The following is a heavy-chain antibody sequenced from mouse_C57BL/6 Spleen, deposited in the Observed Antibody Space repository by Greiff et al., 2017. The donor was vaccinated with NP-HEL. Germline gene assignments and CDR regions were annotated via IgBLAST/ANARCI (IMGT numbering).Heavy chain of an antibody. Sequence: VQLQESGAELVKPGASVKISCKASGYAFSSYWMNWVKQRPGKGLEWIGQIYPGDGDTNYNGKFKGKATLTADKSSSTAYMQLSSLTSEDSAVYFCARSGLRRYFDVWGTGTTVTVSS. CDR2: IYPGDGDT. J-gene: IGHJ1*03. V-gene: IGHV1-80*01. CDR1: GYAFSSYW. D-gene: IGHD2-4*01. CDR3: ARSGLRRYFDV.